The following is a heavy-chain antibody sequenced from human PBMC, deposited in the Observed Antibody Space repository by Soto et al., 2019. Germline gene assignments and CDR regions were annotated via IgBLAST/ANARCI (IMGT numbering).Heavy chain of an antibody. D-gene: IGHD6-13*01. V-gene: IGHV2-5*01. CDR1: WFSLSTSGVG. Sequence: XGPTLGNQTQTLTLTYTFCWFSLSTSGVGVGWIRQPPGKALEWLALIYWNDDKRYSPSLKSRLTITKDTSKNQVVLTMTKMDPVDTATYYCARSIAAAARIFWFDSWGQGTLVTVSS. CDR2: IYWNDDK. CDR3: ARSIAAAARIFWFDS. J-gene: IGHJ5*01.